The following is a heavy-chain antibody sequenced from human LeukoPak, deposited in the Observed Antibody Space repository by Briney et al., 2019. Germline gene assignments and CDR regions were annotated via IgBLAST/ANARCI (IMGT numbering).Heavy chain of an antibody. CDR3: ARDRLAATGLFDY. CDR1: GFSFDDYG. J-gene: IGHJ4*02. V-gene: IGHV3-20*04. Sequence: GGSLRLSCAASGFSFDDYGMSWVRQAPGKGLEWVSGINWDGGSAAYADSVKGRFTISRDNAKNSLYLQMNSLRTGDTAFYYCARDRLAATGLFDYWGQGTLVTVSS. CDR2: INWDGGSA. D-gene: IGHD6-13*01.